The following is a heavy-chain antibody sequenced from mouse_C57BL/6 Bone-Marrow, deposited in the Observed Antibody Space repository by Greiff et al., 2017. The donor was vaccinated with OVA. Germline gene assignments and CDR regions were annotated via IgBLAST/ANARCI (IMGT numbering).Heavy chain of an antibody. Sequence: GGGLVQPNGSLKLSCAASGFSFNTYAMNWVRQAPGKGLEWVARIRSKSNNYATYYADSVKDRFTISRDDSESMLYLQMNNLKTEDTAMYYCVRHGYYGSSYWYFDVWGTGTTVTGSS. CDR2: IRSKSNNYAT. V-gene: IGHV10-1*01. CDR1: GFSFNTYA. J-gene: IGHJ1*03. D-gene: IGHD1-1*01. CDR3: VRHGYYGSSYWYFDV.